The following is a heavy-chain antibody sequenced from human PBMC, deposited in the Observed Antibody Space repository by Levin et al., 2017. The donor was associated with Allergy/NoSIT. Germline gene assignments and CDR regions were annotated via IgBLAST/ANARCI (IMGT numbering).Heavy chain of an antibody. CDR3: ARAEVGSEH. CDR1: GGSISSGSYY. D-gene: IGHD3-10*01. CDR2: IYSSGIA. J-gene: IGHJ4*02. V-gene: IGHV4-61*02. Sequence: SETLSLTCKVSGGSISSGSYYWSWIRQPAAKGLEWIGRIYSSGIANYNPSLKSRVTISVDTYKNQFSLKLSSVTAADTAVYYCARAEVGSEHWGQGTLVTVSS.